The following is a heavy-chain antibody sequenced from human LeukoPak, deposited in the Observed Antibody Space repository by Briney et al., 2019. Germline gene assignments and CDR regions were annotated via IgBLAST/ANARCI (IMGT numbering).Heavy chain of an antibody. CDR2: IIPVFHTT. Sequence: SVKVSCKASGGSFRGHGISWVRQAPGQGPQWMGGIIPVFHTTNYAQEFQGRVTLIIDESTSMAYMGLSSLRSDDTAVYFCARARSTVLNDAYDIWGQGTMVTVSS. CDR1: GGSFRGHG. J-gene: IGHJ3*02. CDR3: ARARSTVLNDAYDI. V-gene: IGHV1-69*05. D-gene: IGHD2-2*01.